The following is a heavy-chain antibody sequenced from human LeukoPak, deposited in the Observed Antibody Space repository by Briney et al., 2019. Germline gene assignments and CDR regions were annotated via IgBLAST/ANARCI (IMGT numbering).Heavy chain of an antibody. CDR3: ATGYYDPFAT. J-gene: IGHJ5*02. CDR2: ISDTGKT. CDR1: GASLSSYY. D-gene: IGHD1-26*01. Sequence: PSETLSLTCSVSGASLSSYYRDWLRQPPGKGLEWIGYISDTGKTDSSPSLKSRVSISLDTSKKQYSLRLGSMTAADPAVYYCATGYYDPFATWGPVTLVSVS. V-gene: IGHV4-59*01.